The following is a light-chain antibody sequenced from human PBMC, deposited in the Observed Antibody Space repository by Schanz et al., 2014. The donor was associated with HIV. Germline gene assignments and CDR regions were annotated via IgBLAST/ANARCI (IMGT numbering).Light chain of an antibody. CDR3: QQYGSSPGT. V-gene: IGKV3-20*01. Sequence: EIVLTQSPGTLSLSPGERGTLSCRASQSVKSNFIGWYQQKPGQAPRLLIFGASNRATGIPDRFSGGESGTDFTLTISRVEPEDYAVYYCQQYGSSPGTFGQGTKVEIK. J-gene: IGKJ1*01. CDR2: GAS. CDR1: QSVKSNF.